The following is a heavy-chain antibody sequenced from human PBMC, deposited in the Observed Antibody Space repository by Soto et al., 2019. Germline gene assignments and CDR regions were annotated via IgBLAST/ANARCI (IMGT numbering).Heavy chain of an antibody. J-gene: IGHJ6*02. D-gene: IGHD2-15*01. CDR1: GYTFTGYY. CDR3: ARTRPPRYCSGGSCYFYYGMDV. V-gene: IGHV1-2*04. CDR2: INPNSGGT. Sequence: QVQLVQSGAEVKKPGASVKVSCKASGYTFTGYYMHWVRQAPGQGLEWMGWINPNSGGTNYAQKFQGWVTMTMDTSISTAYMELSRLRSDDTAVYYCARTRPPRYCSGGSCYFYYGMDVWGQGTTVTVSS.